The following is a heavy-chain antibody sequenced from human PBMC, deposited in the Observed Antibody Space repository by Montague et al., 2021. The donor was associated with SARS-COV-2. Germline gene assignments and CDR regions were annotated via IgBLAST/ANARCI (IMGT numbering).Heavy chain of an antibody. Sequence: SETLSLTCAISGGSFSNYYWSWIRQPPGKGLEWIGEVYQSGTTIYNPSVKSGVTTSEDTSKNQFYLRLNSVTAADTAVYYCARGRRPVVVPVAGPAGRAFDIWGQGTMVTVSS. J-gene: IGHJ3*02. CDR3: ARGRRPVVVPVAGPAGRAFDI. D-gene: IGHD2-2*01. CDR1: GGSFSNYY. CDR2: VYQSGTT. V-gene: IGHV4-34*01.